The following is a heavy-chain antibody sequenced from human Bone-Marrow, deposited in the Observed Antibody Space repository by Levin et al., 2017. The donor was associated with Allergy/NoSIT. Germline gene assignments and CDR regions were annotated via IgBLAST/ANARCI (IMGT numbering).Heavy chain of an antibody. V-gene: IGHV3-23*01. CDR1: GFTFSSYA. J-gene: IGHJ3*02. Sequence: PGGSLRLSCAASGFTFSSYAMSWVRQAPGKGLEWVSGISESGGSTYYADSVKGRLTISRDNSKNTLYLQMNSLRAEDTAVYYCARGFPGAGIAVAVIWGQGTVVTVSS. CDR3: ARGFPGAGIAVAVI. D-gene: IGHD6-19*01. CDR2: ISESGGST.